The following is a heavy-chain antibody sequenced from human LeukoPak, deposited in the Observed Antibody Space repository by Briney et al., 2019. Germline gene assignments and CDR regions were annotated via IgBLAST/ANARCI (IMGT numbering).Heavy chain of an antibody. Sequence: PSETLSPTCTVSGGSISSSSYYWGWIRQPPGKGLEWIGSIYYSGSTYYNPSLKSRVTISVDTSKNQFSLKLSSVTAADTVVYYCATSEKWFDPWGQGTPVTVSS. CDR2: IYYSGST. CDR1: GGSISSSSYY. J-gene: IGHJ5*02. V-gene: IGHV4-39*01. CDR3: ATSEKWFDP.